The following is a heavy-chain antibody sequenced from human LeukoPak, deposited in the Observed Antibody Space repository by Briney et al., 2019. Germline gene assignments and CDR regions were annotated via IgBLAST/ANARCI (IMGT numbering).Heavy chain of an antibody. CDR3: ARGLELRANYFDY. J-gene: IGHJ4*02. D-gene: IGHD1-7*01. CDR1: GGSISSYY. CDR2: IYYSGST. V-gene: IGHV4-59*01. Sequence: PSETLSLTCTISGGSISSYYWSWIRQPPGKGLEWIGYIYYSGSTNYNPSLKSRVTISVDTSKNQFSLKLSSVTAADTAVYYCARGLELRANYFDYWGQGTLVTVSS.